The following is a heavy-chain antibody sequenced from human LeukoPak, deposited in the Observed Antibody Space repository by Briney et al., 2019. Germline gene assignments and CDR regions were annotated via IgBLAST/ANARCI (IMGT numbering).Heavy chain of an antibody. V-gene: IGHV4-34*01. CDR3: ASLQDDYYDSSGYYSSDY. CDR2: INHSGST. Sequence: ASETLSLTCAVYGGSFSGYYWSWIRQPPGKGLEWIGEINHSGSTNYNPSLKSRVTISVDTSKNQFSLKLSSVTAADTAVYYCASLQDDYYDSSGYYSSDYWGQGTLVTVSS. D-gene: IGHD3-22*01. CDR1: GGSFSGYY. J-gene: IGHJ4*02.